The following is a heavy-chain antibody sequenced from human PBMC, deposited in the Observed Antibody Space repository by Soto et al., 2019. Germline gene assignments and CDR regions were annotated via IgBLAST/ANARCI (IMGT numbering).Heavy chain of an antibody. D-gene: IGHD4-4*01. Sequence: QVQLQESGPGLVKPSETLSLTCTVSGGSISGYYWSWIRQSPEKGLEWIGHIYYSGSTKYNPSLKSRVTISVDTSKNQFSLNLRSVTAADTDVYYCAMTVTTLYKWFDPWGQGILVTVSS. CDR1: GGSISGYY. CDR2: IYYSGST. J-gene: IGHJ5*02. V-gene: IGHV4-59*08. CDR3: AMTVTTLYKWFDP.